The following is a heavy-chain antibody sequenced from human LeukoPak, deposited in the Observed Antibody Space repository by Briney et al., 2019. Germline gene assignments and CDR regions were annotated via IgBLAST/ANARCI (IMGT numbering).Heavy chain of an antibody. CDR1: GFTFSSYG. CDR3: AKDREKYGSGSYYDY. V-gene: IGHV3-30*18. J-gene: IGHJ4*02. Sequence: GGSLRLSCAASGFTFSSYGMHWVRQAPGKGLEWVAVISYDGSNKYYADSVKGRFTISRDNSKNTLYLQMNSLRAEDTAVYYCAKDREKYGSGSYYDYWGQGTLVTVSS. CDR2: ISYDGSNK. D-gene: IGHD3-10*01.